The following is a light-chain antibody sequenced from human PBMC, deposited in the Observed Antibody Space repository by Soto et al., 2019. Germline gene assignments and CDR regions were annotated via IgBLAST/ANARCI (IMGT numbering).Light chain of an antibody. V-gene: IGLV2-23*01. J-gene: IGLJ2*01. CDR3: CSFAGSRTDVV. Sequence: QSALTQPASVSGSPGQSITISCTGTSSDVGNYNLVSWYQQHPGKAPKLIIYEGTKRPSGVSNRFSGSKSGNTASLTISGLQAEDEDDYYFCSFAGSRTDVVFGGGTQLTVL. CDR2: EGT. CDR1: SSDVGNYNL.